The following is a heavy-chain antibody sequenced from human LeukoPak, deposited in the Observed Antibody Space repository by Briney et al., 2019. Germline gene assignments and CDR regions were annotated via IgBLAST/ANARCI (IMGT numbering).Heavy chain of an antibody. CDR2: ISGSGDNT. Sequence: PGGSLRLSCAASGFTFSNYAMTWVRQAPGKGLEWVSAISGSGDNTYYADSVKGRFTISRDNSKNTLYLQMNSLRAEDTAVYYCAKNEPRRYYGSGSSRCGMDVWGQGTTVSVSS. D-gene: IGHD3-10*01. V-gene: IGHV3-23*01. CDR3: AKNEPRRYYGSGSSRCGMDV. CDR1: GFTFSNYA. J-gene: IGHJ6*02.